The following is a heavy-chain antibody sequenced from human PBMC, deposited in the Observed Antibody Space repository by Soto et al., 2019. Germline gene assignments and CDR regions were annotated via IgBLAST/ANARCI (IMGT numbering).Heavy chain of an antibody. CDR1: GYTFTSYD. CDR3: AREASSSPDYYYCYMDV. CDR2: MNPNSGNT. D-gene: IGHD6-13*01. V-gene: IGHV1-8*01. J-gene: IGHJ6*03. Sequence: QVQLVQSGAEVKKPGASVKVSCKASGYTFTSYDINWVRQATGQGLEWMGWMNPNSGNTGYAQKFQGRVTMTRNTSLSTAYMELSSLRSEDTAVYYGAREASSSPDYYYCYMDVWGKGTTVTVSS.